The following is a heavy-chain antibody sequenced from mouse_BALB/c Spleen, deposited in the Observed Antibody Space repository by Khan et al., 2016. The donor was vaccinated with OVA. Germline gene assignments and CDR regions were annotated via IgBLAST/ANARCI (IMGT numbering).Heavy chain of an antibody. CDR3: ARQPYYHYNVMDY. V-gene: IGHV2-6-1*01. Sequence: QVQLKQSGPGLVAPSQSLSITCTISGFSLTNYGVHWVRQPPGKGLEWLEVIWTDGSTTYNSALKSRLTITKDNSKSQVFLKMKSLQTDDTAIYFCARQPYYHYNVMDYWGQGTSVTVSS. D-gene: IGHD2-4*01. CDR2: IWTDGST. J-gene: IGHJ4*01. CDR1: GFSLTNYG.